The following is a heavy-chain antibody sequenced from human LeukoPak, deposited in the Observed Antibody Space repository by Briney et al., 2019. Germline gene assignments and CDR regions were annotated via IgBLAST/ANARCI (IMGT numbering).Heavy chain of an antibody. CDR3: ARGNEGATPQFDP. Sequence: NPSETLSLTCTVSDGSISSSNYYWGWIRQPPGKGLEWIGYIYYSGSTYYNPSLKSRVTISVDTSKNQFSLKLSSVTAADTAVYYCARGNEGATPQFDPWGQGTLVTVSS. CDR2: IYYSGST. V-gene: IGHV4-39*07. J-gene: IGHJ5*02. CDR1: DGSISSSNYY. D-gene: IGHD1-26*01.